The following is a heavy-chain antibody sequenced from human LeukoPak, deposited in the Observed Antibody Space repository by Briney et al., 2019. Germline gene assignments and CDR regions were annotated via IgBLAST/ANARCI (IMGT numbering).Heavy chain of an antibody. J-gene: IGHJ5*02. V-gene: IGHV4-61*02. Sequence: SPSQTLSLTCTVSGGSISSGSYYWSWSRQPAGKGLEWIGRIYTSGSTNYNPSLKSRVTISVDTSKNQFSLKLSSVTAADTAVYYCANQRGYGYFDPWGQGTLVTVS. CDR1: GGSISSGSYY. D-gene: IGHD5-18*01. CDR2: IYTSGST. CDR3: ANQRGYGYFDP.